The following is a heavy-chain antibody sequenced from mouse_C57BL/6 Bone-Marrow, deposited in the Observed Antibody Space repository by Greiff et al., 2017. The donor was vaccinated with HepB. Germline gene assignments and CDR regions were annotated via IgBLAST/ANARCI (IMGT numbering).Heavy chain of an antibody. CDR1: GYTFTSYW. CDR2: IDPSDSET. D-gene: IGHD1-1*01. Sequence: QVQLQHPGAELVRPGSSVKLSCKASGYTFTSYWMHWVKQRPIQGLEWIGNIDPSDSETHYNQKFKDKATLTVDKSSSTAYMQLSSLTSEDSAVYYCARSIYYYGSSYFSYWYFDVWGTGTTVTVSS. V-gene: IGHV1-52*01. J-gene: IGHJ1*03. CDR3: ARSIYYYGSSYFSYWYFDV.